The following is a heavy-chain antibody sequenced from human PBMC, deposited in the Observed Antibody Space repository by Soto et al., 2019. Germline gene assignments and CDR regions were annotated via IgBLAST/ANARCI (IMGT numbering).Heavy chain of an antibody. CDR1: GYTFTSYD. CDR2: MNPNSGNT. J-gene: IGHJ6*02. CDR3: ARGLVGATLYYYYGMDV. V-gene: IGHV1-8*01. D-gene: IGHD1-26*01. Sequence: QVQLVQSGAEVKKPGASVKVSCKASGYTFTSYDINWVRQATGQGLEWMGWMNPNSGNTGYAQKFQGRVTMTRNTSTSTAYMELSSLRSEDTAVYYCARGLVGATLYYYYGMDVWGQGTTVTVSS.